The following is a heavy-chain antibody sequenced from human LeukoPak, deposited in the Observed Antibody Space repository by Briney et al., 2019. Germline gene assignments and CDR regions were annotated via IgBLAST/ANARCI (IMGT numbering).Heavy chain of an antibody. CDR3: AILAYCGGDCYPPFDC. CDR1: GYTFTGYY. D-gene: IGHD2-21*01. Sequence: ASVNVSCKASGYTFTGYYMHWVRQAPGQGLEWMGWINPNSGGTNYAQKFQGRVTMTRDTSISTAYMELSRLRSDDTAVYYCAILAYCGGDCYPPFDCWGQGTLVTVSS. CDR2: INPNSGGT. V-gene: IGHV1-2*02. J-gene: IGHJ4*02.